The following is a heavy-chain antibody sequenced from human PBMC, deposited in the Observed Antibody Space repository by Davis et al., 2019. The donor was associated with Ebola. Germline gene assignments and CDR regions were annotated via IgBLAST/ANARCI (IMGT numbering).Heavy chain of an antibody. Sequence: AASVKVSCKASGYTFTDYAFTWLRQAPGQGLEWMGWSSTYNGNTNYAQKLQGRVTMPTDTSTNTAHMELRSLTTDDTAVYYCARAASSLLNDYWGQGTLVTVSS. J-gene: IGHJ4*02. CDR3: ARAASSLLNDY. CDR1: GYTFTDYA. CDR2: SSTYNGNT. D-gene: IGHD3-10*01. V-gene: IGHV1-18*01.